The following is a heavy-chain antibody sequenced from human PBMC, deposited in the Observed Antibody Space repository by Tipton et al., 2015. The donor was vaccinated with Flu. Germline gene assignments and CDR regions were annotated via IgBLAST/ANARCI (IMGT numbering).Heavy chain of an antibody. D-gene: IGHD3-10*01. CDR2: VNPFFGPP. CDR3: ARDRSPGLERLDYFYMDV. V-gene: IGHV1-69*01. J-gene: IGHJ6*03. Sequence: QLVQSGAEVKKPGSSVRVSCKASGGTFDTYSITWVRQAPGQGLEWMGGVNPFFGPPQYAQKFQDRVTIDADDSTSTAYMELSGLRPGDTAVYYCARDRSPGLERLDYFYMDVWGKGTTVTVSS. CDR1: GGTFDTYS.